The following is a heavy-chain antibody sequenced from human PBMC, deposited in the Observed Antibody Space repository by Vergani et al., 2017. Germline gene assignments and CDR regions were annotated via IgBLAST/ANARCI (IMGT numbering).Heavy chain of an antibody. CDR2: INPNSGGT. CDR1: GYTFTGYY. D-gene: IGHD5-12*01. Sequence: QVQLVQSGAEVQKPGASVKVSCKASGYTFTGYYMHWVRQAPGQGLGWMGWINPNSGGTNYAQKFQGRVTMTRDTSISTAYMELRRLRSDDTAVYYCAGRSGYDFFDPDYYYYGMDVWGQGTTVTVSS. V-gene: IGHV1-2*02. J-gene: IGHJ6*02. CDR3: AGRSGYDFFDPDYYYYGMDV.